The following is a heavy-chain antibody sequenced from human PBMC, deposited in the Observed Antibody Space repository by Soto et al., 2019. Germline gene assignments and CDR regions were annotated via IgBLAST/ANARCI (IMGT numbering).Heavy chain of an antibody. J-gene: IGHJ4*02. CDR2: VSAYNGKT. CDR3: APQGVGANFDY. CDR1: GYTLTSYG. D-gene: IGHD1-26*01. Sequence: ASVKVSFKASGYTLTSYGISWVRQAPGQGLEWMGWVSAYNGKTNYAQKLQGRVTMTTDTSTSTAYMELRSLRSDDTAAYYCAPQGVGANFDYSGQGTLVTVSS. V-gene: IGHV1-18*04.